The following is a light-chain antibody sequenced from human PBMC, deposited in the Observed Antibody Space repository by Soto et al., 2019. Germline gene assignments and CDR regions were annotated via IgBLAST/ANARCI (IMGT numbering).Light chain of an antibody. CDR3: HQYNYYRPT. Sequence: DIQLTQSPSFLSASVGDRVTITCRASQGISSYLAWFQQKPGRAPKLLVYAASTLQSGVPSRFSGSGSGTEFTLTISSLQPDDFATYYCHQYNYYRPTFGKGTKVDIK. J-gene: IGKJ1*01. CDR1: QGISSY. CDR2: AAS. V-gene: IGKV1-9*01.